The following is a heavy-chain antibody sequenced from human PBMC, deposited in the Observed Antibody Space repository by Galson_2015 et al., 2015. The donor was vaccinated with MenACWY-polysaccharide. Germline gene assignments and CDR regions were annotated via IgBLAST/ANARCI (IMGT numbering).Heavy chain of an antibody. CDR1: GFNFSSYG. CDR3: ARDLASGIGPAIDF. D-gene: IGHD3-10*01. V-gene: IGHV3-33*01. Sequence: SLRLSCAASGFNFSSYGMHWVRQAPGKGLEWGAVVWNDGTKKYYAESVKGRFTVSRDNSKNTLYLQMNSLRVEDTAVYYCARDLASGIGPAIDFWGQGTLVTVSS. J-gene: IGHJ4*02. CDR2: VWNDGTKK.